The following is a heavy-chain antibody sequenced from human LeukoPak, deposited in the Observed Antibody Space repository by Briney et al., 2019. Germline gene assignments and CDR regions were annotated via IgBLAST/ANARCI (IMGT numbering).Heavy chain of an antibody. CDR1: GGSISSYY. V-gene: IGHV4-59*12. Sequence: SETLSLTCTVSGGSISSYYWSWIRQPPGKGLEWIGYIYYSGSTNYKPSLKSRVTISVDTSKNQFSLKLSSVTAADTAVYYCARGYSSGWFYYWGQGTLVTVSS. D-gene: IGHD6-19*01. CDR2: IYYSGST. CDR3: ARGYSSGWFYY. J-gene: IGHJ4*02.